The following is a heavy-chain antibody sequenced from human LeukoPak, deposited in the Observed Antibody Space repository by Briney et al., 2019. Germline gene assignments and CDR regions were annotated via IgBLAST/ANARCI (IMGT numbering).Heavy chain of an antibody. CDR3: ARLMGDRTIYDY. CDR1: EFTFSSYW. J-gene: IGHJ4*02. D-gene: IGHD1-26*01. V-gene: IGHV3-7*01. CDR2: IHQEGSEK. Sequence: GGSLRLSCAASEFTFSSYWMSWVRQAPGKGLEWVANIHQEGSEKYYVDPVKGRFTISTDNAMNSFFLQMNSLRADDTAVYYCARLMGDRTIYDYWGQGTLVTVSS.